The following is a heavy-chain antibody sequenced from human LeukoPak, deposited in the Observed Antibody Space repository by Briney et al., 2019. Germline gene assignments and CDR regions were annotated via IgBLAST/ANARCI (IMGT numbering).Heavy chain of an antibody. CDR3: ARDEGIYAGYYYGMDV. CDR1: GGSISSYY. V-gene: IGHV4-59*01. CDR2: IYYSGIT. D-gene: IGHD2/OR15-2a*01. Sequence: SETLSLTCTVSGGSISSYYWSWIRQPPGKGLEWIGYIYYSGITNYNPSLKSRVTISVDTSKNQFSLKLSSVTAADTAVYYCARDEGIYAGYYYGMDVWGKGTTVTVSS. J-gene: IGHJ6*04.